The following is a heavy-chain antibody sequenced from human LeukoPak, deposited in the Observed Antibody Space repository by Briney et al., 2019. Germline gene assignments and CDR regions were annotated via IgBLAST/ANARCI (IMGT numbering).Heavy chain of an antibody. D-gene: IGHD2-15*01. Sequence: NPSETLSLTCTVSGDSISSSDYYWGWIRQPLGKGLGWIGSIYSSGSTYYNPSLKSRVTISVDTSRNHFSLKLSSVTAADTAVYYCARLPVVVVPAWFDPWGQGTQVTVSS. CDR2: IYSSGST. V-gene: IGHV4-39*02. CDR3: ARLPVVVVPAWFDP. J-gene: IGHJ5*02. CDR1: GDSISSSDYY.